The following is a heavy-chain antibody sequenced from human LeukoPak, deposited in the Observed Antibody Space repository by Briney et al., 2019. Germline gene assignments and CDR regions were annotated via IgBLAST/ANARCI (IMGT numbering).Heavy chain of an antibody. CDR2: INPNSGGT. CDR1: GYTFTGYY. D-gene: IGHD3-3*01. V-gene: IGHV1-2*02. CDR3: ARDKYDFWSGYYLQGIDY. J-gene: IGHJ4*02. Sequence: ASVKVSCKGSGYTFTGYYMHWVRQAPGQGLEWMGWINPNSGGTNYAQKFQGRVTMTRDTSISTAYMELSRLRSDDTAVYYCARDKYDFWSGYYLQGIDYWGQGTLVTVSS.